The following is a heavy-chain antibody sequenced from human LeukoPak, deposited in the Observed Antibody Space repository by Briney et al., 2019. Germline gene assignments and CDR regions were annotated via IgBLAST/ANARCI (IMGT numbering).Heavy chain of an antibody. Sequence: PSETLSLTRAVYGGSFSGYYWSWIRQPPGKGLEWIGEINHSGSTNYNPSLKSRVTISVDTSKNQFSLKLSSVTAADTAVYYCARGFAGHIRTYYYDSSGYYRTPYFDYWGQGTLVTVSS. J-gene: IGHJ4*02. V-gene: IGHV4-34*01. D-gene: IGHD3-22*01. CDR2: INHSGST. CDR3: ARGFAGHIRTYYYDSSGYYRTPYFDY. CDR1: GGSFSGYY.